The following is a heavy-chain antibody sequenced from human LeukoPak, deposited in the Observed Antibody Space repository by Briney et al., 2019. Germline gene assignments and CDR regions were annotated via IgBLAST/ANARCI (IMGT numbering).Heavy chain of an antibody. D-gene: IGHD3-22*01. CDR3: ARDGDYYDSSGYYFLGYYYYYMDV. J-gene: IGHJ6*03. Sequence: PGGSLRLSCAASGFTFSGSGMHWVRQAPGKGLEWVAFIRNDGTNKYYAESVKGRFTISRDNSKNTLYLQMNSLRAEDTAVYYCARDGDYYDSSGYYFLGYYYYYMDVWGKGTTVTVSS. V-gene: IGHV3-30*02. CDR1: GFTFSGSG. CDR2: IRNDGTNK.